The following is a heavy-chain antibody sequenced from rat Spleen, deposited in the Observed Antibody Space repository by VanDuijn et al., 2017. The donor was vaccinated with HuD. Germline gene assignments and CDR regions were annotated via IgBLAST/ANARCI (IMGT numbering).Heavy chain of an antibody. CDR3: ARGAGYVLDA. CDR1: GNSIANGY. V-gene: IGHV3-1*01. J-gene: IGHJ4*01. D-gene: IGHD1-4*01. CDR2: ITYSGTT. Sequence: EVQLQESGPGLVKPSQSLSLTCSVTGNSIANGYRWNWIRKFPGNKMEWMGFITYSGTTTYNPSLKSRISITLDTSKNQFFLQLNSVTTEDTATYYCARGAGYVLDAWGQGASVTVSS.